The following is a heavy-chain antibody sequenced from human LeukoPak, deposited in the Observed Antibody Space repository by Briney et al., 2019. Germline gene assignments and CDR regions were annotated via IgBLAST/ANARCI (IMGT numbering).Heavy chain of an antibody. CDR2: IIPIFGTA. J-gene: IGHJ6*03. D-gene: IGHD2-2*01. CDR3: ARGQLGYCSSTSCPYYYYMDV. CDR1: GGTFSSYA. Sequence: SVKVSCKASGGTFSSYAISWVRQAPGQGLEWMGGIIPIFGTANYAQKFQGRVTITTDESTSTAYMELSSLRSEDTAVYYCARGQLGYCSSTSCPYYYYMDVWGKGTTVTVSS. V-gene: IGHV1-69*05.